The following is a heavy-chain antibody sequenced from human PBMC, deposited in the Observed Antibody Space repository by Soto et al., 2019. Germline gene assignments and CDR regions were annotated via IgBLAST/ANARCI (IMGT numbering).Heavy chain of an antibody. CDR1: GFTFSSYA. Sequence: GGSLSLSCAASGFTFSSYAMHWVRQAPGKGLEWVAVISYDGSNKYYADSVKGRFTISRDNSKNTLYLQMNSLRAEDTAVYYCARTKRGIAAAGIGDDAFDIWGQGTMVTVSS. D-gene: IGHD6-13*01. V-gene: IGHV3-30-3*01. J-gene: IGHJ3*02. CDR2: ISYDGSNK. CDR3: ARTKRGIAAAGIGDDAFDI.